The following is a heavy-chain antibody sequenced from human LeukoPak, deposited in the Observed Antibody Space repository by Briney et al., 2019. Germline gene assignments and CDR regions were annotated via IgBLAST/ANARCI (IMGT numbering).Heavy chain of an antibody. CDR1: GFTFSSYG. Sequence: GGSLRLSCAASGFTFSSYGMHWVRQAPGKGLEWVAVIWYDGSNKYYADSVKGRFTISRDNSKSTLYLQMNSLRAEDTAVYYCARDSVTIFGVVIHAFDIWGQGTMVTVSS. D-gene: IGHD3-3*01. V-gene: IGHV3-33*01. CDR3: ARDSVTIFGVVIHAFDI. J-gene: IGHJ3*02. CDR2: IWYDGSNK.